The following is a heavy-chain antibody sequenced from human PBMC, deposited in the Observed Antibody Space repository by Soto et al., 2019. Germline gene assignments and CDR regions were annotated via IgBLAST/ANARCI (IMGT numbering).Heavy chain of an antibody. CDR3: ARGGAVAGGAFDI. D-gene: IGHD6-19*01. CDR2: IIPIFGTA. J-gene: IGHJ3*02. CDR1: GGTFSSYA. Sequence: SVKVSCKASGGTFSSYAISWVRQAPGQGLEWMGGIIPIFGTANYAQKFQGRVTITADESTSIAYMELSSLRSEDTAVYYCARGGAVAGGAFDIWGQGTMVTVSS. V-gene: IGHV1-69*13.